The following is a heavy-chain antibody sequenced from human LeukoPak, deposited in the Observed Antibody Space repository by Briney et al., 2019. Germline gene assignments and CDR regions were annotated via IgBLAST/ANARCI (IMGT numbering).Heavy chain of an antibody. Sequence: GGTLRLSCAASGFTFSSYAMSWVRQAPGKGLEWVSAISGSGGSTYYADSVKGRFTISRDNSKNTLYLQMNSLRAEDTAVYYCAKNPRITIFGVATFDYWGQGTLVTVSS. CDR2: ISGSGGST. J-gene: IGHJ4*02. D-gene: IGHD3-3*01. V-gene: IGHV3-23*01. CDR3: AKNPRITIFGVATFDY. CDR1: GFTFSSYA.